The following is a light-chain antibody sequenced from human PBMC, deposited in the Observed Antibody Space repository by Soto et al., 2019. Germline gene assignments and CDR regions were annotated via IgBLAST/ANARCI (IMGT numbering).Light chain of an antibody. CDR3: AAGDDSLNGYV. Sequence: QSVLIQPPSASGTPGQRVTVSCSGGSSNIGSYTVNWYQQLPGAAPKLLIYSNSQRPSGGPDRFSASKSGTSASLAISGLQSEDEAEYYCAAGDDSLNGYVVGPGTKLTVL. CDR1: SSNIGSYT. V-gene: IGLV1-44*01. J-gene: IGLJ1*01. CDR2: SNS.